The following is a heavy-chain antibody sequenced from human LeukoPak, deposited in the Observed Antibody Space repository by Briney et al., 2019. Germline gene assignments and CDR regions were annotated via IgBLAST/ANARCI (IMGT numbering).Heavy chain of an antibody. D-gene: IGHD6-19*01. Sequence: SETLSLTCAVYGGSFSGYYWSWIRQPPGKGLEWIGEINHSGSTNYNPSLKSRVTISVDTSRNQFSLKLSSVTAADTAVYYCARGRLAWYSSGWSFDYWGQGTLVTVSS. J-gene: IGHJ4*02. CDR2: INHSGST. CDR3: ARGRLAWYSSGWSFDY. V-gene: IGHV4-34*01. CDR1: GGSFSGYY.